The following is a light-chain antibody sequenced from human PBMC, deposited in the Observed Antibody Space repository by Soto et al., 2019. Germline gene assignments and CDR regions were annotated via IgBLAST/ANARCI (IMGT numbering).Light chain of an antibody. CDR1: SSDVGTYNY. Sequence: QSALTQPPSASGSPGQSVTISCTGTSSDVGTYNYVSWYQKLPGKAPKRLIYEVTKRPSGVPDRFSGSKSGNTASLTVSGLQTEDEADYYCSSYAGSNVVFGGGTKLTVL. J-gene: IGLJ2*01. V-gene: IGLV2-8*01. CDR2: EVT. CDR3: SSYAGSNVV.